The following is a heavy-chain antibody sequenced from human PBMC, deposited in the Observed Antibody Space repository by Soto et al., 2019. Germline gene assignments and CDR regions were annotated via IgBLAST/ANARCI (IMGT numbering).Heavy chain of an antibody. V-gene: IGHV1-18*01. Sequence: ASVKVSCKASGYTFTSYGISWVRQAPGQGLEWMGWISANNGDTNYAQKLQGRVTMTTEISTSTAYMELRSLRSDDTAVYYCAREFSTSSGWFDPWGQGTLVTVSS. CDR1: GYTFTSYG. J-gene: IGHJ5*02. CDR2: ISANNGDT. D-gene: IGHD6-6*01. CDR3: AREFSTSSGWFDP.